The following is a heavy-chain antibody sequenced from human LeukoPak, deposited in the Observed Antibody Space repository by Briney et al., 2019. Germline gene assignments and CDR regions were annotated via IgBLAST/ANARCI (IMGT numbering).Heavy chain of an antibody. Sequence: SLRLSCAASGFTFDDYAMHWVRQAPGKGLEWVSGISWNSGSIGYADSVKGRFTISRDNAKNSLYLQMNSLRAEDTALYYCAKEGIVVVPAAPGLDYYGMDVWGQGTTVTVSS. CDR2: ISWNSGSI. CDR1: GFTFDDYA. V-gene: IGHV3-9*01. J-gene: IGHJ6*02. CDR3: AKEGIVVVPAAPGLDYYGMDV. D-gene: IGHD2-2*01.